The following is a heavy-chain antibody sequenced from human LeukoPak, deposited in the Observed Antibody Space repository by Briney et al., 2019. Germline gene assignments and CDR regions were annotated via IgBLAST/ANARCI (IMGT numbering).Heavy chain of an antibody. J-gene: IGHJ4*02. CDR3: ARRQLASVLFDY. CDR1: GGSISSYY. D-gene: IGHD6-6*01. Sequence: SETLSLTCTVSGGSISSYYWSWIRQPPGKGLEWIGYIYYSGSTNYNPSLKSRVTISVDTSKNQFSLKLSSVTAADTAVYYCARRQLASVLFDYWGQGTLVTVSS. CDR2: IYYSGST. V-gene: IGHV4-59*08.